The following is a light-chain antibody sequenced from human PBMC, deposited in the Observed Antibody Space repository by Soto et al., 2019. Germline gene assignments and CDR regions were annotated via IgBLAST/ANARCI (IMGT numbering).Light chain of an antibody. V-gene: IGLV2-23*01. Sequence: QSALTQPASVSGSPGQSITISCTGTSSNIGSYNFVSWYQQRPGRAPKLMIFEATKRPSGVPHRFSGSKSGNTASLTISGLQAEDEADYYCCSYAGTSTLVFGGGTKVTVL. CDR2: EAT. J-gene: IGLJ3*02. CDR1: SSNIGSYNF. CDR3: CSYAGTSTLV.